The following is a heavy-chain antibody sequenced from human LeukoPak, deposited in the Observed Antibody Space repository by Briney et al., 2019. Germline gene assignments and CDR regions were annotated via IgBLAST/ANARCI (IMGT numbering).Heavy chain of an antibody. J-gene: IGHJ4*02. CDR3: ATTVGSYFDY. CDR2: IYYSGST. CDR1: GXSISSGGNY. V-gene: IGHV4-31*02. D-gene: IGHD3-16*01. Sequence: PSETLSLTWTVSGXSISSGGNYWSWIRQHPGKGLEWIGYIYYSGSTYYNPSLKSRVTMSVDTSENQFSLNLNSVTAADTAVYYCATTVGSYFDYWSQGTLVTVSS.